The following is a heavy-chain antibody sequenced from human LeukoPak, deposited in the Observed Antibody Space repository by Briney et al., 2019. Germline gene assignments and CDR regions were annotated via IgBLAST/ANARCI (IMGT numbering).Heavy chain of an antibody. Sequence: GGSLRLSCAASGFTFSSYAMHWVRQAPGKGLEWVAVISYDGSNKYYADSVKGRFTISRDNSKNTLYLQMNSLRAEDTAVYYCARDSDILTGYYGTHYYYYGMDVWGRGTTVTVSS. J-gene: IGHJ6*02. CDR2: ISYDGSNK. V-gene: IGHV3-30-3*01. CDR1: GFTFSSYA. CDR3: ARDSDILTGYYGTHYYYYGMDV. D-gene: IGHD3-9*01.